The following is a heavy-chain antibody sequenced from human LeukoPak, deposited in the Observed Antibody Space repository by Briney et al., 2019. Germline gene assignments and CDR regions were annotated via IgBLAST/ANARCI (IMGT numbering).Heavy chain of an antibody. CDR3: ARDFTALGQDYGLSSGYSGAFDI. D-gene: IGHD3-3*01. Sequence: SETLSLTCTVAGGSISSGSYYWSCIRQPAGKGLEWIGRIYTSGSTNYNPSLKSRVTISVDTSKHQFSLKLSSVTAADTAVYYCARDFTALGQDYGLSSGYSGAFDIWSQGTMVTVSS. J-gene: IGHJ3*02. V-gene: IGHV4-61*02. CDR1: GGSISSGSYY. CDR2: IYTSGST.